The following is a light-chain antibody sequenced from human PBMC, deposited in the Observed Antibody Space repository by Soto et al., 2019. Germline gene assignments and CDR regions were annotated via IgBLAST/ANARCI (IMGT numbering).Light chain of an antibody. CDR1: QSLRSG. J-gene: IGKJ1*01. V-gene: IGKV3-15*01. CDR3: QQYNNWPQT. Sequence: ETMMTQSPDTLSVSLVERATLSCRASQSLRSGLAWYQQKPGQAPRLLIYDASTRATGIPARFSGSGSGTDFTLTISGLQSEDFAVYYCQQYNNWPQTFGQGTKVDIK. CDR2: DAS.